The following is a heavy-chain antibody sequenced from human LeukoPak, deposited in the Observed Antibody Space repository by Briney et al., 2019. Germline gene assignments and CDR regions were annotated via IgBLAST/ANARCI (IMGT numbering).Heavy chain of an antibody. Sequence: GGSLRLSCAASGFTFSNYWMHWVRQAPGKGLVWLSRINSDGSSTRYADSVKDRFTISRDNAKNSLYLQMNSLRAEDTAVYYCARLSSGEAGYWGQGTLVTVSS. CDR2: INSDGSST. V-gene: IGHV3-74*01. CDR1: GFTFSNYW. J-gene: IGHJ4*02. CDR3: ARLSSGEAGY. D-gene: IGHD6-19*01.